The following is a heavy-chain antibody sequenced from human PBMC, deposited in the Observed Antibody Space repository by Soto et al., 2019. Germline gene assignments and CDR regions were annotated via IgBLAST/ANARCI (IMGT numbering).Heavy chain of an antibody. CDR2: INPKSGGP. CDR1: GYTFSDYY. Sequence: ASVNVSCKTSGYTFSDYYLHWVRQAPGQGLEWMGWINPKSGGPLYAQKFQDSVTMTRDTSISTVYIELSRLRPDDTAVYYCARERSGWGYYYGMDVWGQGTTVTVSS. D-gene: IGHD6-19*01. J-gene: IGHJ6*02. V-gene: IGHV1-2*04. CDR3: ARERSGWGYYYGMDV.